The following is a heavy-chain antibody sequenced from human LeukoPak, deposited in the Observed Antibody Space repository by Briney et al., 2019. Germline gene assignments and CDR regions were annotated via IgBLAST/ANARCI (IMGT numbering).Heavy chain of an antibody. CDR1: GLPFCYYA. CDR3: AKDRHAPGRYCSSTTCFPFDP. CDR2: ISGSGGST. Sequence: GGALRLSFTAAGLPFCYYAMSWCRRAPGKGVEGVSAISGSGGSTYYADSVKGRFTISRDNSKNTLYLQMNSLRAEDTAVYYCAKDRHAPGRYCSSTTCFPFDPWGQGTLVTVSS. D-gene: IGHD2-2*01. J-gene: IGHJ5*02. V-gene: IGHV3-23*01.